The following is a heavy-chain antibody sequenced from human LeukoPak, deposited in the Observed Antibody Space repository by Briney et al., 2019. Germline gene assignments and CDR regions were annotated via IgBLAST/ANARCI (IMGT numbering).Heavy chain of an antibody. CDR2: ISGSGGST. CDR3: AKANRQAVAGYYYFDY. V-gene: IGHV3-23*01. D-gene: IGHD6-19*01. CDR1: GCTFSSYA. Sequence: PGGSLRLSCAASGCTFSSYAMSWVRQAPGKGLEWVSAISGSGGSTYYADSVKGRFTISRDNSKNTLYLQMSSLRAEDTAVYYCAKANRQAVAGYYYFDYWGQGTLVTVSS. J-gene: IGHJ4*02.